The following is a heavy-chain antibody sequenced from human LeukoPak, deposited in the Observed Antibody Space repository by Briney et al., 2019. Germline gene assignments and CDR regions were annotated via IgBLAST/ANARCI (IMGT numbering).Heavy chain of an antibody. CDR1: GGSISSRSYY. J-gene: IGHJ5*02. CDR2: IYYSGST. CDR3: TGHPTDSSAYFNWLDP. D-gene: IGHD3-22*01. Sequence: SETLSLTCTVSGGSISSRSYYWGWIRQPPGKGLEWIGIIYYSGSTYSNPSLRSRVTISVDKSKNQFSLKLSSVTAADTAVYYCTGHPTDSSAYFNWLDPWGQGTLVTVSS. V-gene: IGHV4-39*07.